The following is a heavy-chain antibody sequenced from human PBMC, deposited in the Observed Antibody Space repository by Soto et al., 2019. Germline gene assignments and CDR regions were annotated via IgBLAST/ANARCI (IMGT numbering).Heavy chain of an antibody. J-gene: IGHJ4*02. CDR3: ARGRRITMVRGVIRNYLDY. D-gene: IGHD3-10*01. CDR2: INHSGST. CDR1: GGSFSGYY. V-gene: IGHV4-34*01. Sequence: SETLSLTCAVYGGSFSGYYWSWIRQPPGKGLEWIGEINHSGSTNYNPSLKSRVTISVDTSKNQFSLKLSSVTAADTAVYYCARGRRITMVRGVIRNYLDYWGQGTLVTVSS.